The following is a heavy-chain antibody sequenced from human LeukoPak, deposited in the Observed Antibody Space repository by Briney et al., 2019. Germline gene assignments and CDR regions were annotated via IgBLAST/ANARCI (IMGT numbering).Heavy chain of an antibody. CDR1: GGSFSGYY. J-gene: IGHJ6*03. V-gene: IGHV4-34*01. CDR2: INHSGST. D-gene: IGHD3-22*01. CDR3: ARGRRDSSGYYLPRGHHMDV. Sequence: PSETLSLTCALYGGSFSGYYWSWIRQPPGKGLEWIGEINHSGSTNYNPPLKSRVTISVDTSKNQFSLKLSSVTAADTAVYYCARGRRDSSGYYLPRGHHMDVWGKGTTVTVSS.